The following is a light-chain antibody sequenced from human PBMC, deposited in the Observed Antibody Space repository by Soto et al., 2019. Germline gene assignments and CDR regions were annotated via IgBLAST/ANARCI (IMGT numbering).Light chain of an antibody. CDR3: AAWDDSLNGHVV. Sequence: QAVVTQPPSASGTPGQSVTISCSGSSSNIGSNTVNWYQQLPGTAPKLLIYSNNQRPSGVPDRFSGSRSGTSASLAISGLQSEDEADYYCAAWDDSLNGHVVFGGGTKLTVL. CDR2: SNN. J-gene: IGLJ2*01. V-gene: IGLV1-44*01. CDR1: SSNIGSNT.